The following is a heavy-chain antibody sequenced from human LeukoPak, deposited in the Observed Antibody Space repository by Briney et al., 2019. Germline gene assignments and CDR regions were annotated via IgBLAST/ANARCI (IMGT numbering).Heavy chain of an antibody. J-gene: IGHJ5*02. CDR1: GYTFTGYY. D-gene: IGHD2-21*02. V-gene: IGHV1-46*01. Sequence: GASVKVSCKASGYTFTGYYMHWVRQAPGQGLEWMGIINPSGGSTSYAQKFQGRVTMTRDTSTSTVYMELSSLRSEDTAVYYCATLAYCGGDCDPWGQGTLVTVSS. CDR3: ATLAYCGGDCDP. CDR2: INPSGGST.